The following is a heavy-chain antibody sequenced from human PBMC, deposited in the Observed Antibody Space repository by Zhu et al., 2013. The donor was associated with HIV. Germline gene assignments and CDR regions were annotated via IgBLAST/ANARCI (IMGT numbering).Heavy chain of an antibody. D-gene: IGHD3-9*01. CDR3: ARRPTYYDRLTGYYPADTYDI. J-gene: IGHJ3*02. Sequence: VQLVQSGAEVKKPGESLMISCKASGYSFTTYWIGWVRQMPGKGLEWMGIIFPGDSNTRYSPSFQGLVTILADKSISTAYLQWSSLKTSDTAIYYCARRPTYYDRLTGYYPADTYDIWGQGTMVTVSS. CDR1: GYSFTTYW. V-gene: IGHV5-51*01. CDR2: IFPGDSNT.